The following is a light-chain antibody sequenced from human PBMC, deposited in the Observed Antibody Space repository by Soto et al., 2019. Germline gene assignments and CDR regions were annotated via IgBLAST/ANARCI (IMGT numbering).Light chain of an antibody. V-gene: IGKV1-5*03. CDR2: KAS. Sequence: DIQMTQSPSTLSSSVGDRVTITCRASQSINNWLDWYQQKTGKAPKLLIYKASTLESGVPSRFSGSGSGTEFTLTISSLQPDDFATYYCQQYTTFSTFGQGTKLEIK. J-gene: IGKJ2*01. CDR1: QSINNW. CDR3: QQYTTFST.